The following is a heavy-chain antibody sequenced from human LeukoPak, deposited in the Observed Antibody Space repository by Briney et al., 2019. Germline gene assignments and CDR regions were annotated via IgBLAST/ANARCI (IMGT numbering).Heavy chain of an antibody. CDR1: GGSISSSSYY. V-gene: IGHV4-39*07. CDR2: IFYSGST. J-gene: IGHJ5*02. Sequence: SETLSLTCTVSGGSISSSSYYWGWIRQPPGKGLEWIGSIFYSGSTYYSPSLKSRVIISLDTSRNQFSLKLNSVTAADTAVYYCANQKLSGTYLPASWGQGTLVTVSS. D-gene: IGHD3-10*01. CDR3: ANQKLSGTYLPAS.